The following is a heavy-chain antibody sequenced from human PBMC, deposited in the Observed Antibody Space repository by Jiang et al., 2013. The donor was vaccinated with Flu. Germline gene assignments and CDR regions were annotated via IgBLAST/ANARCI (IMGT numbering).Heavy chain of an antibody. CDR2: IYYSGST. D-gene: IGHD1-26*01. Sequence: ISSYYWSWIRQPPGKGLEWIGYIYYSGSTNYNPSLKSRVTISVDTSKNQFSLKLSSVTAADTAVYYCASGSYSDYFDYWGQGTLVTVSS. V-gene: IGHV4-59*01. J-gene: IGHJ4*02. CDR1: ISSYY. CDR3: ASGSYSDYFDY.